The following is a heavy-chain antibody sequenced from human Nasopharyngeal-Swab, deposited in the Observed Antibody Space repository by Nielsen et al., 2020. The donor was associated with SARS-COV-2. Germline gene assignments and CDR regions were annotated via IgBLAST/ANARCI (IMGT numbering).Heavy chain of an antibody. D-gene: IGHD5-12*01. CDR3: AREGSFVAPDTFDR. CDR2: ISMSSSTV. J-gene: IGHJ4*02. Sequence: GGSLRLSCAASGFTSSNHNMHWVRQAPGKGLEWISFISMSSSTVYYADSVKGRITISRDNAKSSLYLQMNRLTNEDTAVYYCAREGSFVAPDTFDRWGQGTLVTVSS. CDR1: GFTSSNHN. V-gene: IGHV3-48*02.